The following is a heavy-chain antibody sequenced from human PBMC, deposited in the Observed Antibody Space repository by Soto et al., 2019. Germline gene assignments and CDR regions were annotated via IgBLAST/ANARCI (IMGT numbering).Heavy chain of an antibody. CDR3: ATSSGLQSD. D-gene: IGHD3-10*01. Sequence: TLSLTCAVYGGSFSGYYWSWIRQPPGKGLEWIGEINHSGSTNYNPSLKSRVTISVDTSKNQFSLKLSSVTAADTAVYYCATSSGLQSDWGQGTLVTVSS. CDR2: INHSGST. J-gene: IGHJ4*02. V-gene: IGHV4-34*01. CDR1: GGSFSGYY.